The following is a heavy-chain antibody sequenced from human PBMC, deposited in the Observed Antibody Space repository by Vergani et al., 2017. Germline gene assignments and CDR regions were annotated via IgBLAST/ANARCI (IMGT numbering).Heavy chain of an antibody. Sequence: EAQLAESGGGLVQPGQSLRLSCTASGFTTGDYVMSWFRQAPGKGLGWVSGISGSGGNTYYANSVKGRFTISRDNSKNTLYLQMNSLRADDTAVYYCAKGVYCSSTSCYEGRGYYYGMGVWGQGTTVTFSS. CDR1: GFTTGDYV. CDR3: AKGVYCSSTSCYEGRGYYYGMGV. D-gene: IGHD2-2*01. J-gene: IGHJ6*02. V-gene: IGHV3-23*04. CDR2: ISGSGGNT.